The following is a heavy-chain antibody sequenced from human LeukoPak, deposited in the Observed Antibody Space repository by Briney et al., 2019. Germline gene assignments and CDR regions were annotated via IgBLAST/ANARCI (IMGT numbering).Heavy chain of an antibody. Sequence: SVKVSCKASGYTFTSYDINWVRQAPGQGLEWMGGIIPIFGTANYAQKFQGRVTITADESTSTAYMELSSLRSEGTAVYYCARARGRSYSSKPITPLDYWGQGTLVTVSS. V-gene: IGHV1-69*13. D-gene: IGHD1-14*01. CDR3: ARARGRSYSSKPITPLDY. J-gene: IGHJ4*02. CDR2: IIPIFGTA. CDR1: GYTFTSYD.